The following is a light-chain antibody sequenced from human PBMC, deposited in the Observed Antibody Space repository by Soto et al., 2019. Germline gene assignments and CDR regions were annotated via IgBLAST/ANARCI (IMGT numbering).Light chain of an antibody. CDR2: AAS. Sequence: EIMMTQSPATLSVAPGERATLSFRASQSVRSHLAWYQQKPGQAPRLLIYAASYRPTGIPARFSGSGSGTDFTLTISSLEPEDFAAYYCQQYHTWPITFGGGTKVDIK. CDR1: QSVRSH. CDR3: QQYHTWPIT. J-gene: IGKJ4*01. V-gene: IGKV3D-15*01.